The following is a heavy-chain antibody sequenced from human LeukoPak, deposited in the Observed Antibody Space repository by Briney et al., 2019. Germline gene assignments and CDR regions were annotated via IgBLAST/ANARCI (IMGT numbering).Heavy chain of an antibody. D-gene: IGHD5-18*01. J-gene: IGHJ4*02. V-gene: IGHV3-23*01. CDR3: AKDRTRYSYGNGDLGY. CDR2: ISGSGGST. Sequence: GGSLRLSCAASGFTFSSYAMSWVRQAPGKGLEWVSAISGSGGSTYYADSVKGRFTISRDNSKNTLYLQMNSLRAEDTAVYYCAKDRTRYSYGNGDLGYWGQGTLVTVFS. CDR1: GFTFSSYA.